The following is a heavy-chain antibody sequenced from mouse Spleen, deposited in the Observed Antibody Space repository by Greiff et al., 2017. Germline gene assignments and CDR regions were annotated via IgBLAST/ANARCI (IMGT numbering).Heavy chain of an antibody. CDR2: INPGSGGT. CDR3: AREGYGDYGYAMDY. Sequence: QVQLQQSGAELVRPGTSVKVSCKASGYAFTNYLIEWVKQRPGQGLEWIGVINPGSGGTNYNEKFKGKATLTADKSSSTAYMQLSSLTSEDSAVYFCAREGYGDYGYAMDYWGQGTSVTVSS. V-gene: IGHV1-54*01. D-gene: IGHD2-13*01. J-gene: IGHJ4*01. CDR1: GYAFTNYL.